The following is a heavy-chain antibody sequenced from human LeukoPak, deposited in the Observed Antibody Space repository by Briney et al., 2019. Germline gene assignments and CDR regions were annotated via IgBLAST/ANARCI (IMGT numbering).Heavy chain of an antibody. V-gene: IGHV3-30*14. D-gene: IGHD1-14*01. Sequence: PGRSLRLSCAASEFTFSSYAMHWVRQAPGKGLEWVAVISCDGNKKYYADSVKGRFTISRDNSKNTLYLQMGSLRDEDMAVYYCARVGPETAFDYWGRGTLVTVSS. CDR1: EFTFSSYA. CDR2: ISCDGNKK. CDR3: ARVGPETAFDY. J-gene: IGHJ4*02.